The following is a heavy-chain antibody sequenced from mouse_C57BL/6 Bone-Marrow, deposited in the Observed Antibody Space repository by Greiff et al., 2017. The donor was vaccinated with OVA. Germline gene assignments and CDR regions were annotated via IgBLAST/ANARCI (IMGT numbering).Heavy chain of an antibody. CDR2: IDPEDGDT. Sequence: VQLQQSGAELVRPGASVKLSCTASGFNIKDYYMHWVKQRPEQGLEWIGRIDPEDGDTEYAPKFQGKATMTSDTSSNTAYLQLSSLTSEDATVYYCTTLYYYGSSYGYWGQGTTLTVSS. CDR3: TTLYYYGSSYGY. D-gene: IGHD1-1*01. V-gene: IGHV14-1*01. J-gene: IGHJ2*01. CDR1: GFNIKDYY.